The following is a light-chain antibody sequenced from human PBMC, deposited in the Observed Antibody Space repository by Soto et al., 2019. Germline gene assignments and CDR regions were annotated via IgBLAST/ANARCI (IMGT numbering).Light chain of an antibody. CDR1: QSVSSSY. J-gene: IGKJ4*02. CDR3: QQYGSWPLT. Sequence: EIVLTQSPATLSVSPGERATLSCRASQSVSSSYLAWFQQKPGQAPRLLIYGASSRATGIPDRFSGSGSGTEFTLTISRLQSEDFAVYYCQQYGSWPLTFGEGTKVDIK. V-gene: IGKV3-20*01. CDR2: GAS.